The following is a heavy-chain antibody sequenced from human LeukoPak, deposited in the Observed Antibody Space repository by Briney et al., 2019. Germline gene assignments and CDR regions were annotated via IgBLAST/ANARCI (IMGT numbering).Heavy chain of an antibody. CDR3: ARDGGSYSLDY. D-gene: IGHD1-26*01. J-gene: IGHJ4*02. Sequence: SGTLSLTCSVSGGSVSNTLHYWGWIRQPPGKGLEWIGNINYIGSSAYNPSLRSRVTVSVDTSKNQFSLKMRSVTAADTAIYYCARDGGSYSLDYWGRGTLVTVSS. V-gene: IGHV4-39*02. CDR1: GGSVSNTLHY. CDR2: INYIGSS.